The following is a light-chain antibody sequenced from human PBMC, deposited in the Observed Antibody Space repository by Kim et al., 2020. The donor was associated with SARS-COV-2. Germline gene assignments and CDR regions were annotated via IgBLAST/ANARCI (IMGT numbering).Light chain of an antibody. Sequence: ASVGDIVTITCRASQDIRNDLGWYQQNPGRAPKRLIYGAASLQSGVPSRFSGSGSGTEFTLTITSVQPEDFATYFCLQHSTYPITFGQGTRLEIK. CDR2: GAA. CDR3: LQHSTYPIT. J-gene: IGKJ5*01. V-gene: IGKV1-17*01. CDR1: QDIRND.